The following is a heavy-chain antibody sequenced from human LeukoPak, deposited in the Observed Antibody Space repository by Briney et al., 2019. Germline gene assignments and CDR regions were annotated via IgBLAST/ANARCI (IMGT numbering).Heavy chain of an antibody. Sequence: PSETLSLTCTVSGGSISSSRYYWGWIRQPPGKGLEWIGTIYYTGSTYYNPSLKSRVTISVDTSKNQVSLKMSSVTAADTAVYYCAKSGGYGLIDYWGQGTLVTVSS. V-gene: IGHV4-39*01. CDR3: AKSGGYGLIDY. J-gene: IGHJ4*01. CDR1: GGSISSSRYY. CDR2: IYYTGST. D-gene: IGHD6-25*01.